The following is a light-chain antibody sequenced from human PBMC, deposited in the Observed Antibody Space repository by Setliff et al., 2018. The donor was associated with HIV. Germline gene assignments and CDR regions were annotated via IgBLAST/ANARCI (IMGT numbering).Light chain of an antibody. J-gene: IGLJ1*01. CDR1: SADVGVCDF. CDR2: DVS. V-gene: IGLV2-14*03. Sequence: QSVLSQPASVSGSPGQSIFISCTGTSADVGVCDFVSWYQQHPGKAPKLILYDVSNRPSGVSNRFSGSKSGNTASLTISGLQTEDESDYFCASYTNINTFVFGAGTKVTVL. CDR3: ASYTNINTFV.